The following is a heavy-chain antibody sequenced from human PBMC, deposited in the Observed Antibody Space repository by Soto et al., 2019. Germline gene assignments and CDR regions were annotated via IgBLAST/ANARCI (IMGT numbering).Heavy chain of an antibody. CDR3: TRGLLTDYFDY. Sequence: GSLRLSCAAPGFTFDTSAMHWVRQAPGKGLEWVAVISYDGSSQFYAGSVKGRFTVSRDNSKNTLYLQVNNLRNDDTAVYYCTRGLLTDYFDYWGQGALVTVSS. J-gene: IGHJ4*02. V-gene: IGHV3-30-3*01. CDR1: GFTFDTSA. CDR2: ISYDGSSQ.